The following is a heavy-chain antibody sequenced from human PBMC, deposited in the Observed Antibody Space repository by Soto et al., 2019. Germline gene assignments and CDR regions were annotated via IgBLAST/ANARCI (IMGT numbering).Heavy chain of an antibody. CDR3: ARPYSSSWYTPYGMDV. Sequence: SETLSLTCTVSRGYVNTFHWSWVRQPAGKGLEWIGRIFPNGNTDYSPSLKSRVTLSVDTSKNQISLNLTSVTAADMAVYYCARPYSSSWYTPYGMDVWGQGTTVTVS. CDR2: IFPNGNT. J-gene: IGHJ6*02. D-gene: IGHD6-13*01. CDR1: RGYVNTFH. V-gene: IGHV4-4*07.